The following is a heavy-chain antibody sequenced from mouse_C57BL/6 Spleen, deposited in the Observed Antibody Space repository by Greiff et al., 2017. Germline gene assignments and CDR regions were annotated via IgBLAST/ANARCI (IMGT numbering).Heavy chain of an antibody. CDR2: IRNKGNGYTT. V-gene: IGHV7-3*01. J-gene: IGHJ4*01. CDR3: ARYIPQDSMDY. CDR1: GFTFNDYY. Sequence: EVMLVESGGGLVPPGGSLSFSCAASGFTFNDYYMSWVSQPPGKALEWLGFIRNKGNGYTTEYRASVKGRFTISIANSQSILYLQMNARIAEDSATYYCARYIPQDSMDYWCHRTSVTVSS.